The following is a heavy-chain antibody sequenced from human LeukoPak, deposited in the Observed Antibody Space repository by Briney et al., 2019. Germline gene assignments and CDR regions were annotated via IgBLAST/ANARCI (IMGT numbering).Heavy chain of an antibody. CDR1: GGSISSGDYY. J-gene: IGHJ6*02. Sequence: SETQILTCTFSGGSISSGDYYWSWIRQPPGKGLEWIGYIYYSGSTYYNPSLKSRVTISVDTSKNQFSLKLSSVTAADTAVYYCARGPYGDYEVYYGMDVWGQGTTVTVSS. D-gene: IGHD4-17*01. CDR3: ARGPYGDYEVYYGMDV. CDR2: IYYSGST. V-gene: IGHV4-30-4*01.